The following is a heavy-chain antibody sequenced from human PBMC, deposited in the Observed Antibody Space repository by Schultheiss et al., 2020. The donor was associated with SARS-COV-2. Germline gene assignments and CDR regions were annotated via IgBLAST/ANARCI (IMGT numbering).Heavy chain of an antibody. V-gene: IGHV4-59*01. CDR1: GGSLSSYY. D-gene: IGHD5-24*01. J-gene: IGHJ4*02. CDR2: IYFTGIT. Sequence: SETLSLTCAVHGGSLSSYYWSWIRQPPGKGLDPIGNIYFTGITKYNPSLKSRVTISIDTSKNQFSLKLGSVTAADTAVYFCARATRVESLFSVRGGSFDFWGRGALVTVSS. CDR3: ARATRVESLFSVRGGSFDF.